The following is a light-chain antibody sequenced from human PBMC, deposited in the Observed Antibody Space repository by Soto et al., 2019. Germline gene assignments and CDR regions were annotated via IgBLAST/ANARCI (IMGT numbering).Light chain of an antibody. J-gene: IGLJ2*01. CDR3: QTWDTGIRV. CDR2: LNSDGSH. Sequence: QPVLTQSTSASASMGTSVKLTCTLSSGHSNYVIAWHQQQPEKGPRYLMKLNSDGSHSKGDGIPDRFSGSSSGAERYLTISSLQSEDEADYYCQTWDTGIRVFGGGTKLTV. V-gene: IGLV4-69*01. CDR1: SGHSNYV.